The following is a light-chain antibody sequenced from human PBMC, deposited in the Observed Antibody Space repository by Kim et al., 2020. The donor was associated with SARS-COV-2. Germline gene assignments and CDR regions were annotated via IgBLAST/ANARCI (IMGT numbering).Light chain of an antibody. CDR3: QRHNDALRT. Sequence: DIQMTQSPSSLSASVGDRVTITCRASQGISTFLAWYQHKPGKVPKLLIYGASTLQPGVPSRFSGSGSVTDFTLTINSLQPEDVATYYCQRHNDALRTFGQGTKVDIK. CDR2: GAS. V-gene: IGKV1-27*01. J-gene: IGKJ1*01. CDR1: QGISTF.